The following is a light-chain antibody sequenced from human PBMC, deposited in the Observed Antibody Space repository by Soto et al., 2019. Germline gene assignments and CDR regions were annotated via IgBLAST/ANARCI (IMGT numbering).Light chain of an antibody. CDR2: DVN. J-gene: IGLJ2*01. V-gene: IGLV2-14*01. Sequence: QSALTQPASVSGSPGQSITLSCTGTSSDMGGDDYVSWYQRHPGKAPKLIIYDVNNRPSGVYNRFAGSKSGNTASLTISGLQAEDEADYYCTSYASGSSHVVFGGGTKLTVL. CDR1: SSDMGGDDY. CDR3: TSYASGSSHVV.